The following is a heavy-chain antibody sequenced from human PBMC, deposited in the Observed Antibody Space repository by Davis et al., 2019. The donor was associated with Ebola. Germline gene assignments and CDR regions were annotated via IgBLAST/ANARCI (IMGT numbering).Heavy chain of an antibody. V-gene: IGHV7-4-1*02. CDR1: GYTFTSYA. CDR2: INTKTGNP. J-gene: IGHJ4*02. Sequence: SVQVSCKASGYTFTSYAMNWVRHAPGQGLEWMGWINTKTGNPTYAQGFTGRFVFSLDTSVSTAYLQISSLKAEDTAVYFCARCEENPDTSMVSCFDYWGQGTLVTVSS. CDR3: ARCEENPDTSMVSCFDY. D-gene: IGHD5-18*01.